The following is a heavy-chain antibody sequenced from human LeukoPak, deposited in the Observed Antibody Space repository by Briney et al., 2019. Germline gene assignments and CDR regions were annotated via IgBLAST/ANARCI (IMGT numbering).Heavy chain of an antibody. Sequence: AASVKVSCKASGYTFTGYYMHWVRQAPGQGLEWMGWINPNSGGTNYAQKFQGRVTMTRDTSISTVYMELNSLTSDDTAVYYCARDLDDSSGDDYWGQGTLVTVSS. CDR3: ARDLDDSSGDDY. D-gene: IGHD3-22*01. CDR1: GYTFTGYY. V-gene: IGHV1-2*02. CDR2: INPNSGGT. J-gene: IGHJ4*02.